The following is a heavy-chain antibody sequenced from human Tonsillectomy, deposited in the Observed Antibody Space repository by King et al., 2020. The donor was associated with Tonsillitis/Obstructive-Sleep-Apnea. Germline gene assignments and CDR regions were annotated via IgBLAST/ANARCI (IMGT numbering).Heavy chain of an antibody. CDR2: ISGSGGST. CDR1: GFTFTTYA. J-gene: IGHJ6*02. CDR3: AKGLSGYDYYFGMDV. D-gene: IGHD5-12*01. V-gene: IGHV3-23*04. Sequence: VQLVESGGGLVQPGGSLRLSCAASGFTFTTYAMSWVRQAPGKGLEWVSAISGSGGSTYYADSVKGRFTISRDNSKNTLYLQMNSLRAEDTAVYYWAKGLSGYDYYFGMDVWGQGTTVTVSS.